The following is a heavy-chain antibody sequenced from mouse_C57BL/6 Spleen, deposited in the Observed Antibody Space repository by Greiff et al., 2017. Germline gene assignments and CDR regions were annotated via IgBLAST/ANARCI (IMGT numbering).Heavy chain of an antibody. CDR1: GYTFTDYN. J-gene: IGHJ4*01. CDR3: ARSGDDYDDGDYYAMDY. Sequence: VQLQQSGPELVKPGASVKIPCKASGYTFTDYNMDWVKQSHGKSLEWIGDINPNNGGTIYNQKFKGKATLTVDKSSSTAYMELRSLTSEDTAVDYCARSGDDYDDGDYYAMDYWGQGTSVTVSS. CDR2: INPNNGGT. V-gene: IGHV1-18*01. D-gene: IGHD2-4*01.